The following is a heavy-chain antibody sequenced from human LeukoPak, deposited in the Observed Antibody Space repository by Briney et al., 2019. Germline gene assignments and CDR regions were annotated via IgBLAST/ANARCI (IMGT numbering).Heavy chain of an antibody. CDR2: IDNEGSST. CDR1: GFTFSNYW. CDR3: ARAAYMSSPDY. Sequence: GGSLRLSCAASGFTFSNYWMLWVRQAPGEGPVWVSRIDNEGSSTTYADSVKGRFTISRDNAKNTLYLQMSSLRGEDTAVYYCARAAYMSSPDYWGQGTLVTVSS. D-gene: IGHD6-6*01. J-gene: IGHJ4*02. V-gene: IGHV3-74*01.